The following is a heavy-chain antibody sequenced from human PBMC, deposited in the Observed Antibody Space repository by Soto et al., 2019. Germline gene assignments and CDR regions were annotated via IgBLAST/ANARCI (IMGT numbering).Heavy chain of an antibody. CDR3: ATSMVRGYYMDV. J-gene: IGHJ6*03. CDR2: MNPNSGNT. CDR1: GYTFTSYD. D-gene: IGHD3-10*01. V-gene: IGHV1-8*01. Sequence: ASVKVSCKASGYTFTSYDINWVRQATGQGLEWMGWMNPNSGNTGYAQKFQGRVTMTRNTSISTAYMELSSLRSEDTAVYYCATSMVRGYYMDVWVKGTTVTVS.